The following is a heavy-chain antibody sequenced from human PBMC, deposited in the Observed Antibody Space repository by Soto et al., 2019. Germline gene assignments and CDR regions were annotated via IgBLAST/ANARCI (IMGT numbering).Heavy chain of an antibody. CDR3: ARDEVVVATTPGY. CDR2: INSGGGST. J-gene: IGHJ4*02. CDR1: GYTFSNYY. D-gene: IGHD2-21*02. Sequence: QVQLVQSGAVVEKPGASVKVSCKASGYTFSNYYMYWVRQAPGQGLEWMGIINSGGGSTTYAQKFQGRLTMTRDTSTSTLYRELSSLTSEDTAVYYCARDEVVVATTPGYWGQGTLVTVSS. V-gene: IGHV1-46*01.